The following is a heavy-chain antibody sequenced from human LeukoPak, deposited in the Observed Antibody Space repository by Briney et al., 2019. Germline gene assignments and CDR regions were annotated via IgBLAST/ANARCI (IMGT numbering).Heavy chain of an antibody. CDR2: IWYDGSNK. D-gene: IGHD3-3*01. V-gene: IGHV3-33*01. CDR1: GFTFNSYG. CDR3: ARDLEDSVRYYDFWSGYP. J-gene: IGHJ5*02. Sequence: GGSLRLSCAASGFTFNSYGMHWVRQAPGKGLEWVAVIWYDGSNKYYADSVKGRFTISRDNSKNTLYLQMNSLRAEDTAVYYCARDLEDSVRYYDFWSGYPWGQGTLVTVSS.